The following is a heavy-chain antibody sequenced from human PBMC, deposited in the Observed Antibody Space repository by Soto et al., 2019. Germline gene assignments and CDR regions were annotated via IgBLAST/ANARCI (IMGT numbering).Heavy chain of an antibody. CDR1: GYTFTSYY. D-gene: IGHD3-22*01. CDR2: INPSGGST. J-gene: IGHJ4*02. Sequence: ASVKVSCKASGYTFTSYYMHWVRQAPGQGLEWMGIINPSGGSTSYAQKFQGRVTMTRDTSTSTVYMELSSLRSEDTAAYYCATAGSGYYSVDYWGQGTLVTVSS. V-gene: IGHV1-46*01. CDR3: ATAGSGYYSVDY.